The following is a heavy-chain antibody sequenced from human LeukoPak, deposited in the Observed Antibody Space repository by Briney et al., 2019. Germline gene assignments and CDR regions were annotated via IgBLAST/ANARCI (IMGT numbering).Heavy chain of an antibody. V-gene: IGHV4-30-4*08. CDR2: IYYSGST. CDR3: ARQKWEQQGRDYYFNGLDV. CDR1: GGSISSGDYY. D-gene: IGHD1/OR15-1a*01. J-gene: IGHJ6*02. Sequence: PSQTLSLTCTVSGGSISSGDYYWSWIRQPPGKGLEWIGYIYYSGSTNYNPSFTSRVTMSVDRSRNQFSLKLTSVTAADTAVYYCARQKWEQQGRDYYFNGLDVWGPGTTVIVSS.